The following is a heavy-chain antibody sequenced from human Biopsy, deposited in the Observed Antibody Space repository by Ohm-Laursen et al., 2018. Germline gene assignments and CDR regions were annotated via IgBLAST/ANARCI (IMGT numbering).Heavy chain of an antibody. Sequence: ASVKVSCKASGGTFSSSAITWVRQAPGQGLEWMGGIIGIFRTAHYAQKFQGRVTITADDFMSTAYMELSSLRSGDTAVYYCARGGGYNWNNGWFDPWGQGTLVTVSS. CDR2: IIGIFRTA. CDR3: ARGGGYNWNNGWFDP. CDR1: GGTFSSSA. J-gene: IGHJ5*02. V-gene: IGHV1-69*13. D-gene: IGHD1/OR15-1a*01.